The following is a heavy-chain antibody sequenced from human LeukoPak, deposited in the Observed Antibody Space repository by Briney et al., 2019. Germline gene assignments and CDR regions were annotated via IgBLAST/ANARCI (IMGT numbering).Heavy chain of an antibody. D-gene: IGHD5-18*01. Sequence: GGSLRLSCAASGLTFNNYAMHWVRQAPGKGLEWAAVISYDGSNRFFTDSVKGRFTISRDNAKTSLYLQMNSLRAEDTAVYYCARDLSGVAGYTYGRGIDYWGQGTLVTVSS. J-gene: IGHJ4*02. CDR1: GLTFNNYA. V-gene: IGHV3-30*04. CDR2: ISYDGSNR. CDR3: ARDLSGVAGYTYGRGIDY.